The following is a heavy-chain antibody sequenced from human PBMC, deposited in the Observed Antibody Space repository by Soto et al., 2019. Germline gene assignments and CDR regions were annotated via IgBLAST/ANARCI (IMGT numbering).Heavy chain of an antibody. CDR3: ARTDYEETYYYYYGMDV. CDR2: IYYSGST. Sequence: SETLSLTCTVSGGSISSSSYYWGWIRQPPGKGLAWFGSIYYSGSTYYSPSFQGQVTISADKSISTAYLQWSSLKASDTAMYYCARTDYEETYYYYYGMDVWDQGTTVTVSS. D-gene: IGHD4-17*01. V-gene: IGHV4-39*07. CDR1: GGSISSSSYY. J-gene: IGHJ6*02.